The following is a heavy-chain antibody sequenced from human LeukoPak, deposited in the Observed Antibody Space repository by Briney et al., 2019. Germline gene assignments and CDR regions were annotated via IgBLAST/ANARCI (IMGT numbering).Heavy chain of an antibody. D-gene: IGHD5-12*01. V-gene: IGHV1-46*01. Sequence: GASVKVSCKASGYTFTSYYMHWVRQAPGQGLEWTGIINPSGGSTSYAQKFQGRVTMTRDTSTSTVYMELSSLRSEDTAVYYCARDWGDYDFLDYWGQGTLVTVSS. CDR3: ARDWGDYDFLDY. CDR1: GYTFTSYY. CDR2: INPSGGST. J-gene: IGHJ4*02.